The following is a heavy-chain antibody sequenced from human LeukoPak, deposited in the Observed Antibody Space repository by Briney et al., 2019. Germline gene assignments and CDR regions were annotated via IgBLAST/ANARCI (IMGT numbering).Heavy chain of an antibody. CDR3: ARKENVYYYFDY. V-gene: IGHV4-28*01. CDR1: GYSITSSSW. D-gene: IGHD3-10*01. Sequence: SEALSLTCAVSGYSITSSSWWGWIRQPPGKGLEWIGYIYHSGTTYYNPSLQSRVTMSVDTSKNQFSLKLSSVTAVDTAVYYCARKENVYYYFDYWGQGTLVTVSS. CDR2: IYHSGTT. J-gene: IGHJ4*02.